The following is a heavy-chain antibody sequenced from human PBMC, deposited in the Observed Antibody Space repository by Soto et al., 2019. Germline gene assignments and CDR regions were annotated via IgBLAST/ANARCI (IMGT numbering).Heavy chain of an antibody. CDR1: GFTFSSYG. D-gene: IGHD1-26*01. V-gene: IGHV3-30*18. J-gene: IGHJ6*02. CDR2: LSYDGSNK. CDR3: AKGYARIGGRYGMDV. Sequence: PVGSLRLSCAASGFTFSSYGMHWVRQAPGKGLERVAVLSYDGSNKYYADSVKGRFTISRDNSKNTLYLQMNSLGAEDTAVYYCAKGYARIGGRYGMDVLGQGTTVTVSS.